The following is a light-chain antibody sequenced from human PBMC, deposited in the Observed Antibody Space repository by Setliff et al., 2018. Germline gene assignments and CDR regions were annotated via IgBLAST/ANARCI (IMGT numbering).Light chain of an antibody. CDR2: DVS. J-gene: IGLJ1*01. Sequence: QSALPQPRSVSGSPGQSVTISCTGTSSDVGGYNYVSWYQQHPGKAPKLMISDVSKRPSGVPDRFSGSKSGTTASLTISGLQAEDEADYYCCSYAGRYTPYVFGSGTKVTVL. CDR3: CSYAGRYTPYV. CDR1: SSDVGGYNY. V-gene: IGLV2-11*01.